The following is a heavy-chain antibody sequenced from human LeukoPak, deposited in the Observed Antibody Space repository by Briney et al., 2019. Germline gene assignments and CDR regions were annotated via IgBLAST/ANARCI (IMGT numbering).Heavy chain of an antibody. J-gene: IGHJ4*02. CDR2: ISYDGSNK. CDR3: ARGSWDFDY. D-gene: IGHD7-27*01. CDR1: GFTFSSYG. V-gene: IGHV3-30*03. Sequence: GRSLRLSCAASGFTFSSYGMHWVRQAPGKGLEWVAVISYDGSNKYYADSVKGRFTISRDNSKNTLYLQMNSLRAEDTAVYYCARGSWDFDYWGQGNLVTVSS.